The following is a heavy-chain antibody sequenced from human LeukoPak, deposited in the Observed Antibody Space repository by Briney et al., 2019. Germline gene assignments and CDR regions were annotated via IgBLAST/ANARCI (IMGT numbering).Heavy chain of an antibody. D-gene: IGHD5-24*01. CDR3: AREDGYKWGYFDY. CDR2: IYYSGST. CDR1: GGSISSTSYY. V-gene: IGHV4-39*07. J-gene: IGHJ4*02. Sequence: SETLSLTCTVSGGSISSTSYYWGWIRQPPGKGLVWIGSIYYSGSTYYNPSLKSRVTISVDTSKNQFSLKLSSVTAADTAVYYCAREDGYKWGYFDYWGQGTLVTVSS.